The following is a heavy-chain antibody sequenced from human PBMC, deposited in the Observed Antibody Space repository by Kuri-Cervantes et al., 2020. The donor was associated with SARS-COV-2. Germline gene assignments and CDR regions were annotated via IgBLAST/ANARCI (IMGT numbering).Heavy chain of an antibody. J-gene: IGHJ4*02. D-gene: IGHD3-16*01. V-gene: IGHV3-33*06. Sequence: GESLKISCAASGFTFSSYGMHWVRQAPGKGLEWVAVIWYDGSNKYYADSVKGRFTISRDSSKNTLYLQMDSLKVEDTAAYYCAKGGVLGQTLHFWGQGTLVTVSS. CDR3: AKGGVLGQTLHF. CDR1: GFTFSSYG. CDR2: IWYDGSNK.